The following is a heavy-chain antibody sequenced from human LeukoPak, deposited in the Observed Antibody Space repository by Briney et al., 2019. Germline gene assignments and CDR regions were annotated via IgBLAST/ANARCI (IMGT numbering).Heavy chain of an antibody. D-gene: IGHD6-13*01. CDR3: AKDGYSSIPGFHFEY. CDR1: GFTFSSYA. J-gene: IGHJ4*02. CDR2: ISGSGGGT. V-gene: IGHV3-23*01. Sequence: GGSLRLSCAASGFTFSSYAMGWVRQAPGKGLEWVSGISGSGGGTYYADSVKGRFTISRDNSKNTLYLHLNSLRVEDAAVYYCAKDGYSSIPGFHFEYWGQGTPVTVSS.